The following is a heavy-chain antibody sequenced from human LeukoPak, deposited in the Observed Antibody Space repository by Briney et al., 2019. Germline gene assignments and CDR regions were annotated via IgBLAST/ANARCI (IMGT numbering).Heavy chain of an antibody. CDR1: GFTFSDFS. Sequence: GGSLRLSCAASGFTFSDFSMNWIRQAPGKGLEWISFISSTGNTIYYADSLGGRFTISRDNAKNSLYLHMNSLRAEDTAVYYCARDQSNDYNRGGFEYWGQGTLVAVSS. J-gene: IGHJ4*02. D-gene: IGHD5-24*01. CDR3: ARDQSNDYNRGGFEY. V-gene: IGHV3-11*01. CDR2: ISSTGNTI.